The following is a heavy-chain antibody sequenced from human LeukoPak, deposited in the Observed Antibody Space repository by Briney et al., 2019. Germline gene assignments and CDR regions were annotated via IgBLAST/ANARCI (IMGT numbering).Heavy chain of an antibody. J-gene: IGHJ4*02. CDR2: INPNNGGT. CDR1: GDTFTGYH. Sequence: ASVKVSCKASGDTFTGYHMHWVRRAPGQGLEWMGWINPNNGGTNYAQNFQGRVTMTRDTSISTAYMELSRLRSDDTAVYFCARDPMVTAIAYLDYWGQGTLVTASS. V-gene: IGHV1-2*02. CDR3: ARDPMVTAIAYLDY. D-gene: IGHD2-21*02.